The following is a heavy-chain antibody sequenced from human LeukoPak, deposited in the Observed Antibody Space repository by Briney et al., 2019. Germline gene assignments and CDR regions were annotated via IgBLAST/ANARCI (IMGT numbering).Heavy chain of an antibody. CDR3: AREPTVAGTLDY. D-gene: IGHD6-19*01. CDR1: GFTFSSYA. CDR2: ISGSGGST. Sequence: GGSLRLSCAASGFTFSSYAMSWVRQAPGKGLEWVSAISGSGGSTYYADSVEGRFTISRDNSKNTLYLQMNSLRAEDTAVYYCAREPTVAGTLDYWGQGTLVTVSS. V-gene: IGHV3-23*01. J-gene: IGHJ4*02.